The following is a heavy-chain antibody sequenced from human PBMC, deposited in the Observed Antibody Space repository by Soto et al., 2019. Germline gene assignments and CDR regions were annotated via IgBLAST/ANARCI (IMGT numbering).Heavy chain of an antibody. D-gene: IGHD1-7*01. J-gene: IGHJ4*02. CDR1: GGSFSGYY. CDR3: ASMILNDQYNWNYGV. CDR2: INHSGNT. Sequence: QVQLQQWGAGLLKPSETLSLTCAVYGGSFSGYYWSWIRQPPGKGLEWIGEINHSGNTNYNPSLKSRLTISVDTSKNQFSLKLSSVTAADTAVYYCASMILNDQYNWNYGVWGQGTLVTVSS. V-gene: IGHV4-34*01.